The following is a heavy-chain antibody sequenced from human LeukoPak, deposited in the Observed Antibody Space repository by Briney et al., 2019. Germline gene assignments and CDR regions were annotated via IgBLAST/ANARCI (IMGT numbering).Heavy chain of an antibody. CDR1: GFTFSSYG. J-gene: IGHJ6*02. Sequence: KPGGSLRLSCAASGFTFSSYGMHWVRQAPGKGLEWVSSISSSSSYIYYADSVKGRFTISRDNAKNSLYLQMNSLRAEDTAVYYCARDGLWFGESLGMDVWGQGTTVTVSS. V-gene: IGHV3-21*01. CDR2: ISSSSSYI. CDR3: ARDGLWFGESLGMDV. D-gene: IGHD3-10*01.